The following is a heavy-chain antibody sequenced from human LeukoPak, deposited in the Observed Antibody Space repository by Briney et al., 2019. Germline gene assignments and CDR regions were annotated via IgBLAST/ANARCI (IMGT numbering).Heavy chain of an antibody. CDR1: GGSISSYY. CDR3: ARGGEWASSSWYYFDY. V-gene: IGHV4-59*08. Sequence: SETLSLTCTVSGGSISSYYWSWIRQPPGKGLEWIGYIYYSESTNYNPSLKSRVTISVDTSKNQFSLKLSSVTAADTAVYYCARGGEWASSSWYYFDYWGQGTLVTVSS. J-gene: IGHJ4*02. D-gene: IGHD6-13*01. CDR2: IYYSEST.